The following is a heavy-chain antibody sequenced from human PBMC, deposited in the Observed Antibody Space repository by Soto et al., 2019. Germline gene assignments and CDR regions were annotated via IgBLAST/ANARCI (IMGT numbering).Heavy chain of an antibody. CDR2: VHSGGTTT. J-gene: IGHJ3*01. V-gene: IGHV3-74*01. CDR3: ARGDRGGFDL. D-gene: IGHD3-10*01. CDR1: GFTFDYYW. Sequence: EVQLVESGGGLVQPGESLRLSCAASGFTFDYYWMHWVRQAPGKGLVWVSRVHSGGTTTTYADSVKGRFTISRDNARNAVSLQMSSLRAEAPAIYSCARGDRGGFDLWGHGTMVTVSS.